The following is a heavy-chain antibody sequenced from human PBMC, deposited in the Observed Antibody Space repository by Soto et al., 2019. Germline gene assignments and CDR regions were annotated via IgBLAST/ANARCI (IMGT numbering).Heavy chain of an antibody. Sequence: GGSLGLSCAASGVTFSSYAMSWVRQAPGEGLKWVSAISGSGGSTYYADSVKGRFTISRDNSKNTLYLQMNSLRAEDTAVYYCAKQKRVTFYFDYWGQGTLVTVSS. CDR1: GVTFSSYA. V-gene: IGHV3-23*01. J-gene: IGHJ4*02. CDR3: AKQKRVTFYFDY. CDR2: ISGSGGST. D-gene: IGHD2-21*02.